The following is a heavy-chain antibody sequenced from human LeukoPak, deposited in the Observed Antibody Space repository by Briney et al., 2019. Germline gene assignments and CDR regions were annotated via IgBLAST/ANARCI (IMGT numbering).Heavy chain of an antibody. J-gene: IGHJ4*02. D-gene: IGHD6-19*01. CDR3: AGGLGSGWRY. CDR2: ITNTGNTI. Sequence: GGSLRLSCTTSEFAFSSYEMNWIRQAPGKGLEWVSYITNTGNTIYYADSEKGRFTISRDNAKNSLYLQMNSLRAEDTALYYCAGGLGSGWRYWGQGTLVTVSS. CDR1: EFAFSSYE. V-gene: IGHV3-48*03.